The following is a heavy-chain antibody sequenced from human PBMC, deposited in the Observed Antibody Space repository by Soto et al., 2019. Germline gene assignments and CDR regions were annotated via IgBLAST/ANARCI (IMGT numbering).Heavy chain of an antibody. CDR2: IYYSGST. V-gene: IGHV4-31*03. CDR1: GGSMRSGGYY. D-gene: IGHD5-18*01. J-gene: IGHJ4*02. CDR3: AREGRYSYGSHLVAD. Sequence: PSETLSLTCTVSGGSMRSGGYYWSWIRQHPGNGVEWIGYIYYSGSTYYNPSLKSRVTISVDTSKTQFSLKLSSVTAADTAVYYCAREGRYSYGSHLVADWGQGSLVTVSS.